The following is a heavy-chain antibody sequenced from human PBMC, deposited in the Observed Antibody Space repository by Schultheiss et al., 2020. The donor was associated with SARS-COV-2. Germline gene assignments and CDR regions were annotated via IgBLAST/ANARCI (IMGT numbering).Heavy chain of an antibody. V-gene: IGHV4-39*01. CDR2: IYYSGST. CDR1: GGSISSSSYY. J-gene: IGHJ6*03. Sequence: SETLSLTCTVSGGSISSSSYYWGWIRQPPGKGLEWIGSIYYSGSTNYNPSLKSRVTISVDTSKNQFSLKLSSVTAADTAVYYCARQNNYDFWSGHYYYYMDVWGKGTTVTVSS. CDR3: ARQNNYDFWSGHYYYYMDV. D-gene: IGHD3-3*01.